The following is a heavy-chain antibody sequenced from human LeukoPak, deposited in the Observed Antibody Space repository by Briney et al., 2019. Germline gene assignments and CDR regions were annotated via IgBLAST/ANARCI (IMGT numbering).Heavy chain of an antibody. J-gene: IGHJ3*01. CDR2: INQDGSKK. V-gene: IGHV3-7*05. CDR3: ARDSDILAGVAYDV. CDR1: GFTLSSDW. Sequence: PGGSLRLSCAASGFTLSSDWMNWVRHAPAKGLEWVANINQDGSKKYYVDAVRGRFTISRDNAKNSLYLQMNSLRAEDTAVYYCARDSDILAGVAYDVWGQGTMVVVSS. D-gene: IGHD3-9*01.